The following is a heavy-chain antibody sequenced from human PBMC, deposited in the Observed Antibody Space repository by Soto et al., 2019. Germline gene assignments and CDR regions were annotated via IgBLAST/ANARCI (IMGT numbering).Heavy chain of an antibody. J-gene: IGHJ1*01. V-gene: IGHV1-69*01. CDR1: GGTFSTYA. Sequence: GASVKFSCKASGGTFSTYAISWVRQAHGQALEVMGGIIPIFGTANYAQKFQGRVTITADESTSTAYMELSSLRSEDTAVYYCARVGYFWSGYSRAEYFQHWGQGTLVTVSS. D-gene: IGHD3-3*01. CDR2: IIPIFGTA. CDR3: ARVGYFWSGYSRAEYFQH.